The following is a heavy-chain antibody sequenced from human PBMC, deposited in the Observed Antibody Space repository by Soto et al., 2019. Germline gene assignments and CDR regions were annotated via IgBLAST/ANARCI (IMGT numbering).Heavy chain of an antibody. Sequence: ASVKVSCKASGYTFTSYAMHWVSPAPGQRLEWMGWINAGNGNTKYSQKFQGRVTITRDTSASTAYMELSSLRSEDTALYYCARLEGYYYYGLDVWGQGTTVPVSS. J-gene: IGHJ6*02. CDR3: ARLEGYYYYGLDV. CDR1: GYTFTSYA. D-gene: IGHD1-1*01. V-gene: IGHV1-3*01. CDR2: INAGNGNT.